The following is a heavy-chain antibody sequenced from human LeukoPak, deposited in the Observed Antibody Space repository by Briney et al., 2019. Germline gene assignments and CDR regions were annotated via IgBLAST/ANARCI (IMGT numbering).Heavy chain of an antibody. CDR1: GYTFTSYD. D-gene: IGHD3-3*01. J-gene: IGHJ4*02. CDR3: ARVTYYDFWSGFAGFDY. V-gene: IGHV1-8*03. Sequence: ASVKVSCKASGYTFTSYDINWVRQATGQGLEWMGWMNPNSGNTGYAQKFQGRVTITRNTSISTAYMELSSLRSEDTAVYYCARVTYYDFWSGFAGFDYWGQGTLVTVSS. CDR2: MNPNSGNT.